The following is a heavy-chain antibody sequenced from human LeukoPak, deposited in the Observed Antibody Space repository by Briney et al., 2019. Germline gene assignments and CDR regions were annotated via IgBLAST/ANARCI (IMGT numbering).Heavy chain of an antibody. CDR1: GFTFSSYR. J-gene: IGHJ4*02. D-gene: IGHD1-26*01. Sequence: PGGSLRLSCAASGFTFSSYRMHWVPQAPGKGLVWISGINTDGSTTSYADSVKGRFTISRDNANNTLYLQMNSLRAEDTAVYYCARNSGSNRPVDCWGQGTLVAVSS. V-gene: IGHV3-74*01. CDR3: ARNSGSNRPVDC. CDR2: INTDGSTT.